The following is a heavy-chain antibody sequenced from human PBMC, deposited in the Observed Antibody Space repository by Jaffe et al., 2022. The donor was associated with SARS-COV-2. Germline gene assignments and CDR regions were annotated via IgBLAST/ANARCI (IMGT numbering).Heavy chain of an antibody. CDR2: IYSIDVK. CDR3: ARRGVGGTLDS. D-gene: IGHD1-1*01. V-gene: IGHV2-5*01. Sequence: QITLQESGPTLVKPTQTLTLTCTFSGFSLSTSGVGVAWIRQPPGKALEWLAVIYSIDVKTYSPSLRSSLTVTTDTSKNEVVLTMTSVDPVDTATYYCARRGVGGTLDSWSQGTLVTVSS. CDR1: GFSLSTSGVG. J-gene: IGHJ4*02.